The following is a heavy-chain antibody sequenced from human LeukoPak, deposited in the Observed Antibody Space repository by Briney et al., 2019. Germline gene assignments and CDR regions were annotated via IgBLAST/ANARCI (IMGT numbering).Heavy chain of an antibody. CDR3: ARMSYYDRRGDNWFDP. CDR2: MNPNSGNT. CDR1: GYTFTNYY. D-gene: IGHD3-22*01. V-gene: IGHV1-8*02. Sequence: ASVKVSCKASGYTFTNYYMHWVRQAPGQGLKWMGWMNPNSGNTGYAQKFQGRVTMTRDASISTAYMELSSLRSEDTAVYYCARMSYYDRRGDNWFDPWGQGTLVIVSS. J-gene: IGHJ5*02.